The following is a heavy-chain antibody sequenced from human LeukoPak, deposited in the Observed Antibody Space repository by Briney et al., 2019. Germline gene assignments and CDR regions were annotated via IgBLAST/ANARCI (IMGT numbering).Heavy chain of an antibody. CDR1: DFIFSSFA. CDR2: IGYSGTTT. J-gene: IGHJ4*02. V-gene: IGHV3-23*01. CDR3: ARAGVIFCIGGSCLVFDY. Sequence: GGSLRLSCTGSDFIFSSFAMNWVRQAPGKGLEWVASIGYSGTTTYYADSVKGRFTISRDNPKNTLYLQMNSLRAEDTAVYYCARAGVIFCIGGSCLVFDYWGQGTLVTVSS. D-gene: IGHD2-15*01.